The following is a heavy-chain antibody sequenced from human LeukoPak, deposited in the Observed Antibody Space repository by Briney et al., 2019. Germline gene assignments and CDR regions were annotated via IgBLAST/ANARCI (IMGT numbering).Heavy chain of an antibody. J-gene: IGHJ3*02. Sequence: GGSLRLSCAASGFTFRSFGMHWVRQAPGKGLEWVAVISYDGSNKYFADSVKGRFTISRDNSKNTLYLQMNSLRAEDTAVYYCAKLQLATYDALDIWGQGTMVTVSS. CDR2: ISYDGSNK. V-gene: IGHV3-30*18. CDR1: GFTFRSFG. D-gene: IGHD6-13*01. CDR3: AKLQLATYDALDI.